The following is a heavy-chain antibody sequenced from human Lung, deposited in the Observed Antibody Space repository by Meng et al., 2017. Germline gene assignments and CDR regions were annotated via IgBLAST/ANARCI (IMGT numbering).Heavy chain of an antibody. CDR2: IYTTGDT. CDR1: GASVNKGDYY. D-gene: IGHD3-16*02. CDR3: AKEEYDARFVWGGLSLVDYGMDV. J-gene: IGHJ6*02. V-gene: IGHV4-61*02. Sequence: SETLSLTCTVSGASVNKGDYYWTWIRQPAGKGLEWIGRIYTTGDTNYNPSLKSRVTISIDTSTNQFFLKMAPVTAADTALYYCAKEEYDARFVWGGLSLVDYGMDVWGQGTTVTVSS.